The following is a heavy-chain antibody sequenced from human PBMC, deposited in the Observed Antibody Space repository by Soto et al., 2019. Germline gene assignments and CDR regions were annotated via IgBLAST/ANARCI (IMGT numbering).Heavy chain of an antibody. CDR2: IHDRGST. CDR3: AGQWAAGYGAFDP. D-gene: IGHD3-9*01. J-gene: IGHJ5*02. V-gene: IGHV4-4*02. CDR1: GGSISNNRW. Sequence: QVKLQESGPGLEKPSGTLSLTCAVSGGSISNNRWWTWVRQAPGKGLEWIGEIHDRGSTNYNLPLKSRATVSIDRSQNQFSLEMRAVTAADTAVYYCAGQWAAGYGAFDPWGQGTLVTVSS.